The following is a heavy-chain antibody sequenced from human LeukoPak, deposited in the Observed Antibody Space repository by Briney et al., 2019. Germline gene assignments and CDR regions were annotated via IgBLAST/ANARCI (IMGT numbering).Heavy chain of an antibody. CDR2: IRSKAHSYAR. Sequence: GGSLSLPCAASVHIYNRSSMLWVRRASGKAREGVGRIRSKAHSYARAYAASVKGRFTISRDESKNTAYLQMNSLKSDDTAVYYCTRPPRNNYNDAFDIWGQGTMVTVSS. V-gene: IGHV3-73*01. CDR1: VHIYNRSS. J-gene: IGHJ3*02. CDR3: TRPPRNNYNDAFDI. D-gene: IGHD4-11*01.